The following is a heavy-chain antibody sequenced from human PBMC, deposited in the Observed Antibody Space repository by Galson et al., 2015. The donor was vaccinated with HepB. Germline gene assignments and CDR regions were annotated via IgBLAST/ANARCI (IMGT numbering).Heavy chain of an antibody. Sequence: SLRLSCAASGFTFNTYAMHWVRQAPGKGLEWITIISYDGSNKYYADSVTGRFTISRDNSNGTLFLQMNSLRTDDTAVYYCAKDAGFYDFSSFPSWFDSWGQGTLVTVSS. CDR2: ISYDGSNK. J-gene: IGHJ5*01. V-gene: IGHV3-30*04. CDR3: AKDAGFYDFSSFPSWFDS. D-gene: IGHD3/OR15-3a*01. CDR1: GFTFNTYA.